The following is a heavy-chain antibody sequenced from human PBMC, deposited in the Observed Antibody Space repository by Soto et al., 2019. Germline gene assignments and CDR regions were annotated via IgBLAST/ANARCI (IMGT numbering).Heavy chain of an antibody. CDR3: ARDGYSSVTLDI. CDR2: IYYSGST. J-gene: IGHJ4*01. V-gene: IGHV4-39*02. D-gene: IGHD4-4*01. Sequence: SETLSLTCTVSGGSISSSSYYWGWIRQPPGKGLEWIGSIYYSGSTYYNPSLKSRVTISVDTSKNQFSLKLSSVTAADTAVYNCARDGYSSVTLDIWGHGSLVTLSS. CDR1: GGSISSSSYY.